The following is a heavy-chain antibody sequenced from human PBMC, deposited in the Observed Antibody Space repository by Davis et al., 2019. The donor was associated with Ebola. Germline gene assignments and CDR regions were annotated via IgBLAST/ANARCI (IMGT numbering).Heavy chain of an antibody. CDR2: ISSSSSYI. CDR3: ARQKGYSSTRGYYYGMDV. CDR1: GFTFSSYS. J-gene: IGHJ6*04. Sequence: GSLKISCAASGFTFSSYSMNWVRPAPGKGLEWVSSISSSSSYIYYVDSVKGRFTISRDNAKNSLYLQMNSLRAEDTAVYYCARQKGYSSTRGYYYGMDVWGKGTTVTVSS. D-gene: IGHD2-2*01. V-gene: IGHV3-21*01.